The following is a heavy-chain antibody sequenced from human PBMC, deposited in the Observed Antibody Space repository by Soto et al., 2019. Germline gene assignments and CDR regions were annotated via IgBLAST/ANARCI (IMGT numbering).Heavy chain of an antibody. V-gene: IGHV1-24*01. CDR1: GYTLTELS. CDR3: ATDSHGDLLFDY. D-gene: IGHD4-17*01. Sequence: ASVKVSCKVSGYTLTELSMHWVRQAPGKGLEWMGGFDPEDGETIYAQKFQGRVTMTEDTSTDTAYMELSSLRSEDTAVYYCATDSHGDLLFDYWGQGTLVTVSS. J-gene: IGHJ4*02. CDR2: FDPEDGET.